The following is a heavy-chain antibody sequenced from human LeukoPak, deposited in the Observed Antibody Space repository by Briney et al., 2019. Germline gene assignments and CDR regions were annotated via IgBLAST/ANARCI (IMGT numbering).Heavy chain of an antibody. CDR2: IYSNGST. CDR1: GFTVSYNY. CDR3: ARGMVATGS. D-gene: IGHD5-12*01. V-gene: IGHV3-66*02. J-gene: IGHJ5*02. Sequence: GGSLRLSCAVSGFTVSYNYMSWVRQAPGKGLEWVSIIYSNGSTYYADSVEGRFTISRDNSKNTVDLQMNSLKAEDTAVYYCARGMVATGSWGQGTLVTVSS.